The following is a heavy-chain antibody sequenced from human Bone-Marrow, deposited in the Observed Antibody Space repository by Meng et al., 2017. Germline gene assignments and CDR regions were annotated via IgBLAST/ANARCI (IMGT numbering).Heavy chain of an antibody. V-gene: IGHV4-34*01. CDR2: INHSGST. CDR3: ARGPTTMAHDFDY. CDR1: GGSFSDYY. Sequence: QVQLQQSGAGLLKPSDTLSLTCVVSGGSFSDYYWSWIRQPPGMGLEWIGEINHSGSTNYNPSLEGRATISVDTSQNNLSLRLSSVTAADSAVYYCARGPTTMAHDFDYWGQGTLVTVSS. J-gene: IGHJ4*02. D-gene: IGHD4-11*01.